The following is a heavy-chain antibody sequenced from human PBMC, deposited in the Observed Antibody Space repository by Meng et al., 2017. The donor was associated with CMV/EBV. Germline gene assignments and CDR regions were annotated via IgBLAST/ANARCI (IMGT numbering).Heavy chain of an antibody. Sequence: GESLKISCAASGFTVSSNYMSWVRQAPGKGLEWVSVIYSGGSTYYADSVKGRFTISRDNSKNTLYLQINSLRAEDTAVYYCAISRTPRGKGAEMDVWGQGTTVTVSS. V-gene: IGHV3-53*01. J-gene: IGHJ6*02. CDR1: GFTVSSNY. CDR2: IYSGGST. CDR3: AISRTPRGKGAEMDV. D-gene: IGHD1-26*01.